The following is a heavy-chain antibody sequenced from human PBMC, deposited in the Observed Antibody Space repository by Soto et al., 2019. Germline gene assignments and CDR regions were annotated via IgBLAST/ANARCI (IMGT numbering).Heavy chain of an antibody. V-gene: IGHV4-34*01. CDR1: GGSFSGYY. CDR3: ARDTTTVTTYYFDY. Sequence: SETLSLTCAVYGGSFSGYYWSWIRQPPGKGLEWIGEINHSGSTNYNPSLKSRVTISVDTSKNQFSLKLSSVTAADTAVYYCARDTTTVTTYYFDYWGQGTLVTVSS. J-gene: IGHJ4*02. D-gene: IGHD4-17*01. CDR2: INHSGST.